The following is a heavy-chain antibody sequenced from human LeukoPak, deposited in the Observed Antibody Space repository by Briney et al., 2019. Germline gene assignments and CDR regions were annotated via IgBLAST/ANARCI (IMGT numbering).Heavy chain of an antibody. D-gene: IGHD1-1*01. CDR1: GGTFNSYT. CDR2: IIPIFDTA. Sequence: ASVKVSCKASGGTFNSYTITWVRQAPGQGLEWMGRIIPIFDTANYAQMFQGRVTITADKSTTTAYMELSSLTSEDTAVYYCARRDWNDDNDAFDIWGQGTMVTVSS. CDR3: ARRDWNDDNDAFDI. V-gene: IGHV1-69*08. J-gene: IGHJ3*02.